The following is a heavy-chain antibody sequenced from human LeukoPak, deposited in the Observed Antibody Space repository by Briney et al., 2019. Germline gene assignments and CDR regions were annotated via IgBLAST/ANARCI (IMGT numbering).Heavy chain of an antibody. CDR1: GYSISSGYY. V-gene: IGHV4-38-2*02. CDR3: AREDYYDSSGYPYFDY. J-gene: IGHJ4*02. D-gene: IGHD3-22*01. CDR2: IYHSGST. Sequence: SETLSLTCTVSGYSISSGYYWGWIRQPPGKGLEWIGSIYHSGSTYYNPSLKSRVTISVDTSKNQFSLKLSSVTAADTAVYYCAREDYYDSSGYPYFDYWGQGTLVTVSS.